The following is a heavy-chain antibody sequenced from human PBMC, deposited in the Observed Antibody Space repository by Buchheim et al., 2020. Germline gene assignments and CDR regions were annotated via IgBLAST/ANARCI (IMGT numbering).Heavy chain of an antibody. D-gene: IGHD2-21*02. Sequence: QVQLQESGPGLVKPSQTLSLTCIVSGGSISSGDYYWSWIGQHPGKGLEWIGYIYYSGSTDYNPSLKSRVTISVDTYKNQFSLKLSSVTAADTAVYYWARGVVVTAPLYYYDMDVWGKGTT. J-gene: IGHJ6*03. CDR1: GGSISSGDYY. CDR3: ARGVVVTAPLYYYDMDV. V-gene: IGHV4-31*03. CDR2: IYYSGST.